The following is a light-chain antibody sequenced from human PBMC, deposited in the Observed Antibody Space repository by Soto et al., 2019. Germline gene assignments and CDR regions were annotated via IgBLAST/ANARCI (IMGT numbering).Light chain of an antibody. Sequence: EIVLTQSPATLSLSPGERATLSCGVSQSVSSSYLAWYQQKPGLAPRLLIYDASNRATGFPDRFSGSGSGTDFTLTISGLEPEDFAVYYCQQYGSSPLTFGGGTKVEIK. CDR2: DAS. J-gene: IGKJ4*01. CDR3: QQYGSSPLT. V-gene: IGKV3D-20*01. CDR1: QSVSSSY.